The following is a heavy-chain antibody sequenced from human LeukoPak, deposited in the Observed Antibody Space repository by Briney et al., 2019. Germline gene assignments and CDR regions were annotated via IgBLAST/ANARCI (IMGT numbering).Heavy chain of an antibody. V-gene: IGHV3-7*01. CDR2: XXXXXXXX. J-gene: IGHJ4*02. CDR1: GFTFSXXW. Sequence: GGSLRLSCAASGFTFSXXWMAWVRQAPGKGPEWVANXXXXXXXXXXXXXXXXXXXIXXXNAENSLYLQMNSLRAEDTALYYCARKRPNYFDYWGQGTLVTVSS. CDR3: ARKRPNYFDY.